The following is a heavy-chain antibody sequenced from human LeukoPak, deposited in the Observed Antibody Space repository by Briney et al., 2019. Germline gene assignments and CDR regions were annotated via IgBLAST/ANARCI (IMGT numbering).Heavy chain of an antibody. CDR1: GFTFSSYA. D-gene: IGHD6-19*01. CDR3: AKDRVRAVAGTAGVDY. CDR2: ISGSSGST. Sequence: GGSLRLSCAASGFTFSSYAMSWVRQAPGKGLEWVSAISGSSGSTYYADSVKGRFTISRDNSKNTLYLQMNSLRAEDTAVYYCAKDRVRAVAGTAGVDYWGQGTLVTVSS. J-gene: IGHJ4*02. V-gene: IGHV3-23*01.